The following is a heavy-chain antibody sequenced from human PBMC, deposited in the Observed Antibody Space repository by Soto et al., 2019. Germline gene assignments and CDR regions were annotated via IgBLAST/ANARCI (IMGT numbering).Heavy chain of an antibody. D-gene: IGHD3-16*01. Sequence: GGSLRLSCAASGFTFSSYAMHWVRQAPGKGLEWVAVISYDGSNKYYADSVKGRFTISRDNSKNTLYLQMNSLRAEDTAVYYCARDPGLQILNYYYYYDMDVWGQGTTVTVSS. J-gene: IGHJ6*02. CDR3: ARDPGLQILNYYYYYDMDV. V-gene: IGHV3-30-3*01. CDR1: GFTFSSYA. CDR2: ISYDGSNK.